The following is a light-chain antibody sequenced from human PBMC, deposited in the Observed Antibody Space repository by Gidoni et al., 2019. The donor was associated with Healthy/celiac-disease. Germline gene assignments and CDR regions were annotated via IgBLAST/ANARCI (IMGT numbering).Light chain of an antibody. CDR2: GAS. J-gene: IGKJ2*03. Sequence: IVMTQSPATLSVSPGERATLSCRASQSVSSNLAWYQQKHGQAPRLLIYGASTRATGIPARFSVSGSGTEFTLTISSLQSEDFAVYYCQQYNSWPRYSFGQXTKLEIK. V-gene: IGKV3-15*01. CDR1: QSVSSN. CDR3: QQYNSWPRYS.